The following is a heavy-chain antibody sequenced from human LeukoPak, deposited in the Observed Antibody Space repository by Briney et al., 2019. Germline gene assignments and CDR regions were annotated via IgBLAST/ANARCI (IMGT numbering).Heavy chain of an antibody. CDR2: ISGSGSTT. CDR3: AREGSSSWSRRGRFDR. Sequence: GALRLSCAASGFTFSTYEMNWVRQAPGKGLEWVSYISGSGSTTYYADSVRGRFTISRANAKNSLFLQMNSLGAEDTAVYYCAREGSSSWSRRGRFDRWGQGTLVKVFS. J-gene: IGHJ4*02. V-gene: IGHV3-48*03. D-gene: IGHD6-13*01. CDR1: GFTFSTYE.